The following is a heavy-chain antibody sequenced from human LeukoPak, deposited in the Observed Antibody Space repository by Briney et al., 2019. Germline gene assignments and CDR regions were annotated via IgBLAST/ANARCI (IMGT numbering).Heavy chain of an antibody. V-gene: IGHV1-18*01. CDR2: ISAYNGNT. CDR3: ARDLEAVAGTEGFDY. J-gene: IGHJ4*02. CDR1: GYTFTSYG. D-gene: IGHD6-19*01. Sequence: GASVKVSCKASGYTFTSYGISWVRQAPGQGLEWMGWISAYNGNTNYAQKLQGRVTMTTDTSTSTAYMELRSLRSDDTAVYYCARDLEAVAGTEGFDYWGQGTLVTVSS.